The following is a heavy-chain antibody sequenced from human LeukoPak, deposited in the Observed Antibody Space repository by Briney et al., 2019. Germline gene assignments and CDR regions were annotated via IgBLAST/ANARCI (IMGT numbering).Heavy chain of an antibody. D-gene: IGHD6-13*01. V-gene: IGHV3-66*01. CDR1: GFTVSSNY. J-gene: IGHJ4*02. Sequence: PGGSLRLSCAASGFTVSSNYMSWVRQAPGKGLEWVSVIYSGGSTYYADSVKGRFTISRDNPKNTLYLQMNSMRAEDTAVYYCARGPLPGYSSSWYRGSYFDYWGQGTLVTVSS. CDR3: ARGPLPGYSSSWYRGSYFDY. CDR2: IYSGGST.